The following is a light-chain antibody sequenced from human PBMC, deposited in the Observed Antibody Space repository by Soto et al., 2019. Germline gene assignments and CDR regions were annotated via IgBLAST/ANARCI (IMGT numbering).Light chain of an antibody. CDR2: GVS. CDR1: SSDVGDYNY. CDR3: SSYTSTNTLV. J-gene: IGLJ2*01. Sequence: QSALTQPASVSGSTGQSITISCTRTSSDVGDYNYVSWYQQHPGKAPKLIIYGVSNRPSGISNRFSGSKSGNTASLTISGLQAEDEAEYYCSSYTSTNTLVFGGGTKVTVL. V-gene: IGLV2-14*03.